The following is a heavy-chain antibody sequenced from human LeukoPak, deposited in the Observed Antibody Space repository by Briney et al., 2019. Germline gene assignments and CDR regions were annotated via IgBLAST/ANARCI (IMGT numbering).Heavy chain of an antibody. V-gene: IGHV3-30-3*01. CDR1: GFTFSSYA. CDR3: ARGRSGSTFPHSYYFDY. J-gene: IGHJ4*02. D-gene: IGHD1-26*01. CDR2: ISYDGSNK. Sequence: GRSLRLSCAASGFTFSSYAMHWVRQAPGKGLEWVAVISYDGSNKYYADSVKGRFTISRDNSKNTLYLQMNSLRAEDTAVYYCARGRSGSTFPHSYYFDYWGQETLVTVSS.